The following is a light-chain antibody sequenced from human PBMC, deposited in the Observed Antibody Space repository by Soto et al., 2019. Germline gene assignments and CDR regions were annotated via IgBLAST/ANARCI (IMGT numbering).Light chain of an antibody. CDR1: QSVRSN. J-gene: IGKJ2*01. CDR3: QQYNNWLYT. Sequence: EMVMTQSPATLSLSPGERATLSCRASQSVRSNFAWYQQRPGQAPRLLIYDASTRATGIPARFSGSGSWTAFTPTISSRQAEDFAVYYCQQYNNWLYTFGQGTKLEMK. CDR2: DAS. V-gene: IGKV3-15*01.